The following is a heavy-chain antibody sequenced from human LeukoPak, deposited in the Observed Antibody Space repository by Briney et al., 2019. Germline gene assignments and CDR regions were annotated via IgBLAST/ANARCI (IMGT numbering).Heavy chain of an antibody. Sequence: ASVEVSCKASGYTFTSYGISRVRQAPGQGLEWMGWISAYNGNTNYAQKLQGRVTMTTDTSTSTAYMELRSLRSDDTAVYYCASAIAVAGAFDYWGQGTLVTVSS. D-gene: IGHD6-19*01. CDR3: ASAIAVAGAFDY. CDR1: GYTFTSYG. V-gene: IGHV1-18*01. J-gene: IGHJ4*02. CDR2: ISAYNGNT.